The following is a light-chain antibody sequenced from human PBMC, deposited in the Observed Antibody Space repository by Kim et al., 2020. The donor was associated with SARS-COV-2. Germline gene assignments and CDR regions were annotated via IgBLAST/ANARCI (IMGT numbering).Light chain of an antibody. J-gene: IGKJ4*01. CDR3: QQRGNWPLT. CDR1: QTVVSY. Sequence: SLSPGERATLSCRASQTVVSYLTWYQQRPDQAPRLLIYDASNRATGIPARFSGSGSGTDFTLTISSLEPEDFAVYYCQQRGNWPLTFGGGTKLEI. V-gene: IGKV3-11*01. CDR2: DAS.